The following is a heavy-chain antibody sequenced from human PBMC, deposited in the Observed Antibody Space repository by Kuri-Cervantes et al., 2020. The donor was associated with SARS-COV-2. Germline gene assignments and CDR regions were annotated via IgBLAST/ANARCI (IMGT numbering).Heavy chain of an antibody. CDR1: GFTFSSYA. V-gene: IGHV3-30-3*01. Sequence: GGSLRLSCSASGFTFSSYAMHWVRQAPGKGLEWVAVISYDGSNKYYADSVKGRFTISRDNSKNTLYLQMNSLRAEDTAVYYCARGSVFPLAVAGTVDYWGQGTLVTVSS. D-gene: IGHD6-19*01. CDR2: ISYDGSNK. CDR3: ARGSVFPLAVAGTVDY. J-gene: IGHJ4*02.